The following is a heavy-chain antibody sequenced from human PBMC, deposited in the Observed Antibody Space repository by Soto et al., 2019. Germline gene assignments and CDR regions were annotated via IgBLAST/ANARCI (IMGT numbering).Heavy chain of an antibody. J-gene: IGHJ4*02. CDR2: IWYDGSNK. Sequence: QVQLVESGGGVVQPGRSLRLSCAASGFTFSSYGMHWVRQAPGKGLEWVAVIWYDGSNKYYADSVKGRFTISRHNSKNTLYLQMNSLRAEDTAVYYGASDRRLCCGYWVQGTLFTVSS. CDR3: ASDRRLCCGY. D-gene: IGHD2-2*01. V-gene: IGHV3-33*01. CDR1: GFTFSSYG.